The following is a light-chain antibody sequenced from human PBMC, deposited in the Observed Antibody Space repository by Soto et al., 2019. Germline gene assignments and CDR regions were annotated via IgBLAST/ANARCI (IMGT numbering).Light chain of an antibody. J-gene: IGLJ1*01. Sequence: QSALTQPPSVSGSPGQSITISCTGTSSDVGGYNYVSWYQQHPGKAPKLIIYDVSNRPSGVSNRFSGSKSGNTASLTISGLQAEDEADYYCNSYTSSSSLDVFGTGTKVTVL. CDR1: SSDVGGYNY. CDR2: DVS. CDR3: NSYTSSSSLDV. V-gene: IGLV2-14*01.